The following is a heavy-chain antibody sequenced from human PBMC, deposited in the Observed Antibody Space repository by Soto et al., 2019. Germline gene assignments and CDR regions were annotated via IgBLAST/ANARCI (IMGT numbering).Heavy chain of an antibody. J-gene: IGHJ3*02. CDR3: ARSLVNGTYEAFDI. V-gene: IGHV5-51*03. Sequence: EVYLAQSGAEVKKPGESLKISCTGSGYNFNRYWIGWVRQMPGKGLEWMGVIYPGDSDTRYSPSLQGQVTISADKSSSAAYLQWSSLQASDTATYYCARSLVNGTYEAFDIWGQGTMVTVSS. CDR1: GYNFNRYW. CDR2: IYPGDSDT. D-gene: IGHD6-13*01.